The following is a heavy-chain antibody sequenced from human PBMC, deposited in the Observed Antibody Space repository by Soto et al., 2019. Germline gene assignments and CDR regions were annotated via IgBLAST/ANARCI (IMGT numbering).Heavy chain of an antibody. CDR2: ISRSGSDI. CDR3: AREDYTFGYGDYYYAGMDV. J-gene: IGHJ6*02. D-gene: IGHD5-18*01. CDR1: GFTFTNYA. Sequence: ESGGGLVKPGGSLRLSCAVSGFTFTNYAMNWVRQAPGKGLEWVSSISRSGSDINYADSVKGRVTISRDTAKNSLFLQMNSLRAEDTAVYYCAREDYTFGYGDYYYAGMDVWGQGTTVTVSS. V-gene: IGHV3-21*06.